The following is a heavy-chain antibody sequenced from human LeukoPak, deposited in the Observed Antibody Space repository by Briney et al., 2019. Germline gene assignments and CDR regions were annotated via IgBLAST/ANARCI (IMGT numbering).Heavy chain of an antibody. Sequence: GGSLRLSCAASGFTFSSYAMSWVRQAPGKGLEWVSAISGSGGSTYYADSVKGRFTISKDNSKNTLYLQMNSLRAEDTAVYYCAKVGMGAVAADAFDIWGQGTMVTVSS. D-gene: IGHD6-19*01. CDR1: GFTFSSYA. V-gene: IGHV3-23*01. J-gene: IGHJ3*02. CDR3: AKVGMGAVAADAFDI. CDR2: ISGSGGST.